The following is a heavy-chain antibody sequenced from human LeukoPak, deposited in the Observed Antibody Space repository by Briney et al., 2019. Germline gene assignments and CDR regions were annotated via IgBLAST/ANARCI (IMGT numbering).Heavy chain of an antibody. V-gene: IGHV3-30*02. CDR2: IRYDGSNK. CDR3: ALRSYYGSGSFDY. D-gene: IGHD3-10*01. J-gene: IGHJ4*02. Sequence: GGSLRLSCAASGFTFSSYGMHWVRQAPGKGLEWVAFIRYDGSNKCYADSVKGRFTISRDNSKNTLYLQMNSLRAEDTAVYYCALRSYYGSGSFDYWGQGILVTVSS. CDR1: GFTFSSYG.